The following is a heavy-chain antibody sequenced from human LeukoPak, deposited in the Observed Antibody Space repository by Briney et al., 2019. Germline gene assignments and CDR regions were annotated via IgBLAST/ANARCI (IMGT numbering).Heavy chain of an antibody. CDR2: IIPIFGTA. V-gene: IGHV1-69*01. CDR1: GGTFSSYA. Sequence: EASVKVSCKASGGTFSSYAISWVRQAPEQGLEWMGGIIPIFGTANYAQKFQGRVTITADESTSTAYMELSSLRSEDTAVYYCARDPAYYDFWSGPTDAFDIWGQGTMVTVSS. CDR3: ARDPAYYDFWSGPTDAFDI. D-gene: IGHD3-3*01. J-gene: IGHJ3*02.